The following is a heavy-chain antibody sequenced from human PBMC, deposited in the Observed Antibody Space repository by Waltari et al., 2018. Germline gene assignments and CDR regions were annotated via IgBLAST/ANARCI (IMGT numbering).Heavy chain of an antibody. D-gene: IGHD2-21*01. J-gene: IGHJ4*02. CDR1: GYSFTDYW. Sequence: EVQMVQSGAEVKKPGESLKISCEGSGYSFTDYWIGWVRRMPGKGLEWMAFIFPRDSDTRYRPAFQGQVTISADKSISTAYLQWGSLKASDTALYYCGRGRAIDLIDYWGQGTLVTVSS. CDR3: GRGRAIDLIDY. V-gene: IGHV5-51*01. CDR2: IFPRDSDT.